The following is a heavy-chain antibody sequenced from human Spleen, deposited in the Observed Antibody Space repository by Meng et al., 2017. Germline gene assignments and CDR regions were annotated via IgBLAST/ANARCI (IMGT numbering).Heavy chain of an antibody. Sequence: VQLVQAGAEVKKPWALVKVSCKASGYTFTSYAMHWVRQAPGQRLEWMGWINAGNGNTKYSQKFQGRVTITRDTSASTAYMELSSLRSEDTAVYYCARPSIVGATFDYWGQGTLVTVAS. D-gene: IGHD1-26*01. CDR2: INAGNGNT. CDR1: GYTFTSYA. CDR3: ARPSIVGATFDY. J-gene: IGHJ4*02. V-gene: IGHV1-3*01.